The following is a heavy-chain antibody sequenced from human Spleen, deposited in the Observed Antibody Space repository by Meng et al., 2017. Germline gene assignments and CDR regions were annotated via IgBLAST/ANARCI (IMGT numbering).Heavy chain of an antibody. D-gene: IGHD4-11*01. CDR1: GGIFSSNT. CDR2: IIPVLEMA. Sequence: VQLVQSGAECKESGCSVKVSCKASGGIFSSNTINWVRQAPGHGLEWMGQIIPVLEMANYAQKFQGRLTMTADKSTSTAYMELTSLRSEDTAFYYCAREEDYRNYFDNWGQGTLVTVSS. CDR3: AREEDYRNYFDN. V-gene: IGHV1-69*10. J-gene: IGHJ4*02.